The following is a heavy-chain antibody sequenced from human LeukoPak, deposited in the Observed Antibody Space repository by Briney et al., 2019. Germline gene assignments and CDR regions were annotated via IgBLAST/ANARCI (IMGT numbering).Heavy chain of an antibody. Sequence: ASVKVSCKASGYTFTGYYMHWVGQAPGQGLEWMGWINPNSGGTNYAQKFQGWVTMTRDTSISTAYMELSRLRSDDTAVYYCARATSYDILTGYYSDWFDPWGQGTLVTVSS. CDR1: GYTFTGYY. CDR2: INPNSGGT. J-gene: IGHJ5*02. D-gene: IGHD3-9*01. V-gene: IGHV1-2*04. CDR3: ARATSYDILTGYYSDWFDP.